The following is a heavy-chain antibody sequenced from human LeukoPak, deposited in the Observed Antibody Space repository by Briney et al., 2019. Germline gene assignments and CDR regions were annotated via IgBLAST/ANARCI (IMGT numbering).Heavy chain of an antibody. D-gene: IGHD4-23*01. Sequence: GASLQISCKGSGYIFTSYWIGGVRPMPGKGLEWMGIIYPGDSDTRYSPSFQGQVTISADKSISTAYLQWSSLKASDTAMYYCARHLTMTTVDTYYMDVWGKGTTATISS. V-gene: IGHV5-51*01. J-gene: IGHJ6*03. CDR1: GYIFTSYW. CDR3: ARHLTMTTVDTYYMDV. CDR2: IYPGDSDT.